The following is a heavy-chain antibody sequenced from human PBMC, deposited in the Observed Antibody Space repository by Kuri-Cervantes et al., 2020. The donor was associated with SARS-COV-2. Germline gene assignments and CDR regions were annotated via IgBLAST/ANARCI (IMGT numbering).Heavy chain of an antibody. D-gene: IGHD3-22*01. J-gene: IGHJ6*02. CDR3: AREGYYEPTDMDV. V-gene: IGHV3-48*03. Sequence: GESLKISCAASGFTFRSYEMNWVRQAPGKGLEWVSYISSSGSTIYYADSVKGRFTISRDNAKNSLYLQMNNLRAEDTAVYYCAREGYYEPTDMDVWGQGTTVTVSS. CDR1: GFTFRSYE. CDR2: ISSSGSTI.